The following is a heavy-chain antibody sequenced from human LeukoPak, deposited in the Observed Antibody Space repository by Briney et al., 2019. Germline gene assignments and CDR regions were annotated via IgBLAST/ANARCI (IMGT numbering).Heavy chain of an antibody. D-gene: IGHD7-27*01. CDR2: INSSSSTI. Sequence: PGGSLRLSCAASGFTFSSYSMSWVRQAPGKGLEWISYINSSSSTIYYADSVKGRFTISRDNAKNSLYLQMNSLRAEDTAVYYCARASRLGHFDYWGQGTLVTVSS. V-gene: IGHV3-48*04. J-gene: IGHJ4*02. CDR3: ARASRLGHFDY. CDR1: GFTFSSYS.